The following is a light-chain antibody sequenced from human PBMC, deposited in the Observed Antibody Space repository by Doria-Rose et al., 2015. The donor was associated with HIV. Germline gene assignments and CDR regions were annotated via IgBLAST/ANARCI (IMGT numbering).Light chain of an antibody. V-gene: IGKV3-20*01. CDR2: DGS. Sequence: QSPGTLSLSPGERATFSCRASQSFSSTYLAWYQQKPGQAPSLLIYDGSTRATGIPDGFSASGSGTDFTLTINRLEPEDFALYYCHQYGTSWTFGQGTKVEI. J-gene: IGKJ1*01. CDR3: HQYGTSWT. CDR1: QSFSSTY.